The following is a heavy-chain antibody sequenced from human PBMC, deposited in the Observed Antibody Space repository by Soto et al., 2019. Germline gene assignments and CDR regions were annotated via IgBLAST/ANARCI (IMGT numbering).Heavy chain of an antibody. D-gene: IGHD6-19*01. CDR2: ISVDGGDT. V-gene: IGHV3-74*01. Sequence: PGGSLRLSCAASGFTLSDYWMHWVRQAPGKGLLWVSRISVDGGDTTYADSVKGRFTISRDNSKNTLYLQMSTLRAEDTAVYYCVKDRNSSPHLYYYYYGMDVWGQGTTVTVSS. J-gene: IGHJ6*02. CDR3: VKDRNSSPHLYYYYYGMDV. CDR1: GFTLSDYW.